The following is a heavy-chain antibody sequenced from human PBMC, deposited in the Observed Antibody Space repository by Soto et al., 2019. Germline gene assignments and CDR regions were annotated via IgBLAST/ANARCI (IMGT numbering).Heavy chain of an antibody. Sequence: ASVKVSCKASGYIFTSYGISWVRQAPGQGLEWMGWISSYNGNTNYAQKVQGRVTMTTDTSTSTTYMELRRLRSDDTAVYYCARAPRYCSITNRLSAVHWFDNGGQGSLVAVYS. D-gene: IGHD2-2*01. V-gene: IGHV1-18*04. CDR2: ISSYNGNT. J-gene: IGHJ5*02. CDR3: ARAPRYCSITNRLSAVHWFDN. CDR1: GYIFTSYG.